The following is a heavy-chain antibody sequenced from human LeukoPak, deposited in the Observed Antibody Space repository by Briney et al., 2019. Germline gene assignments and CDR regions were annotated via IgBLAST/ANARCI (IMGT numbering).Heavy chain of an antibody. D-gene: IGHD3-3*01. J-gene: IGHJ4*02. CDR3: ARDRGPYDFWSGYLDD. Sequence: PGGSLRLSCAASGFTFSSYAMHWVRQAPGKGLEYVSAISSNGGSTYYANSVKGRFTISRDNSKNTLYLQMGSLRAEDMAVYYCARDRGPYDFWSGYLDDWGQGTLVTVSS. CDR2: ISSNGGST. CDR1: GFTFSSYA. V-gene: IGHV3-64*01.